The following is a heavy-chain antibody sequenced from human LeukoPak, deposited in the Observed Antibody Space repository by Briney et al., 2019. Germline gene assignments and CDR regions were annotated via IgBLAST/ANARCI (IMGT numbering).Heavy chain of an antibody. D-gene: IGHD3-16*01. V-gene: IGHV3-43*02. CDR2: ISGDGGST. J-gene: IGHJ6*02. CDR1: GFTFDDYA. Sequence: GGSLRLSYAASGFTFDDYATHWVRQAPGKGLEWVSLISGDGGSTYYADSVKGRFTISRDNSKNSLYLQMNSLRTEDTALYYCAKGAGYLGSYSMDVWGQGTTVTVSS. CDR3: AKGAGYLGSYSMDV.